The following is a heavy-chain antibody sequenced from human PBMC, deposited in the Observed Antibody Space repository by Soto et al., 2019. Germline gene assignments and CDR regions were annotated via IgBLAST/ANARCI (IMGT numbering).Heavy chain of an antibody. CDR2: IDAANGDT. CDR3: VRRHVSATGIDWFDP. V-gene: IGHV1-3*01. Sequence: ASVKVSCKASGYTFTSYGIHWVRQAPGQRLEWMGWIDAANGDTKYSPKFRGRVTITRDTSASTAYMELSSLRSEDTAVYYCVRRHVSATGIDWFDPWGQGTLVTVSS. CDR1: GYTFTSYG. D-gene: IGHD6-13*01. J-gene: IGHJ5*02.